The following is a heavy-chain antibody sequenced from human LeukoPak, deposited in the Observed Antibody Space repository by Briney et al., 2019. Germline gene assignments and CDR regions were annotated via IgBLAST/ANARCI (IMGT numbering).Heavy chain of an antibody. CDR1: GFTFSSYG. D-gene: IGHD1-26*01. Sequence: GGSLRLSCAASGFTFSSYGMHWVRQAPGKGLEGVAVIWYDGSNKYYADSVKGRFTISRDNSKNTLYLQMNSLRAEDTAVYYCAKVRGSYELDYFDYWGQGTLVTVSS. CDR3: AKVRGSYELDYFDY. V-gene: IGHV3-33*06. J-gene: IGHJ4*02. CDR2: IWYDGSNK.